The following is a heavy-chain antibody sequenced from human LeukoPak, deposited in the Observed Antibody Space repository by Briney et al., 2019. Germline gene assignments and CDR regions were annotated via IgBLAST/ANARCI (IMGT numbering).Heavy chain of an antibody. CDR3: ARALRGKQWLAHNWDY. V-gene: IGHV5-51*01. D-gene: IGHD6-19*01. J-gene: IGHJ4*02. Sequence: GESLKISCKGSGYSFTSYWIGWVRQMPGKGLEWMGIIYPGDSDTRYSPSFQGQVTISADKSISTAYLQWSSLKASDTAMYYCARALRGKQWLAHNWDYWGQGTLVTVSS. CDR1: GYSFTSYW. CDR2: IYPGDSDT.